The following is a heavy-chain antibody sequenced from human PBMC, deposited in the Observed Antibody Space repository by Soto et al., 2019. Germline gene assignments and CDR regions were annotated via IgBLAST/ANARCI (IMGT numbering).Heavy chain of an antibody. J-gene: IGHJ4*02. CDR2: INPNSGGT. D-gene: IGHD3-10*01. V-gene: IGHV1-2*04. CDR1: GYTFTGYY. CDR3: ARVGTIWFGDHQAGY. Sequence: ASVKVSCKASGYTFTGYYMHWVRQAPGQGLEWMGWINPNSGGTNYAQKFQGWVTMTRDTSISTAYMELSRLRSDDTAAYYCARVGTIWFGDHQAGYWGQGTLVTVPQ.